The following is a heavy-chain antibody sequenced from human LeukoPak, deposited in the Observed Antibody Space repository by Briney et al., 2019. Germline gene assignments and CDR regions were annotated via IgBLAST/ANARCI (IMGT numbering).Heavy chain of an antibody. Sequence: ASVKVSCKASGYTFTSYDINWVRQATGQGLEWMGWMNSNSGNTGYAQKFQGRVTITRNTSISTAYMELSSLRSEDTAVYYCARGLITMVRGVINLDAFDIWGQGTMVTVSS. V-gene: IGHV1-8*03. CDR2: MNSNSGNT. J-gene: IGHJ3*02. D-gene: IGHD3-10*01. CDR3: ARGLITMVRGVINLDAFDI. CDR1: GYTFTSYD.